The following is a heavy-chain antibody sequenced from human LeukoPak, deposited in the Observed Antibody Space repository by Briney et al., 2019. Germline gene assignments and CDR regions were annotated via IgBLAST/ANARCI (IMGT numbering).Heavy chain of an antibody. Sequence: GAAVTVSFTCSGYTFTNYGMSWVGQAPGQGREGMGCISAYNGHTNYAQNLQGTVPMTTDPSPSTAYIELRSLRSDDPAVYYCARDLYNYDSSAFVYWGQGTLVTVSP. V-gene: IGHV1-18*01. D-gene: IGHD3-22*01. CDR3: ARDLYNYDSSAFVY. CDR2: ISAYNGHT. J-gene: IGHJ4*02. CDR1: GYTFTNYG.